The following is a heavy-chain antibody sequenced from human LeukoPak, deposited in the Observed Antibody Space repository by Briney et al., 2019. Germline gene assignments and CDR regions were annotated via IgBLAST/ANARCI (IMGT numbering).Heavy chain of an antibody. J-gene: IGHJ6*03. CDR2: IYYSGST. CDR3: AREALPVVVPAANPVNNDGELKNYYYYMDV. Sequence: SETLSLTCTVSGGSISSGSYYWSWIRQPPGKGLEWIGRIYYSGSTNYNPSLKSRVTISVDTSKNQFSLKLSSVTAADTAVYYCAREALPVVVPAANPVNNDGELKNYYYYMDVWGKGTTVTVSS. D-gene: IGHD2-2*01. V-gene: IGHV4-61*02. CDR1: GGSISSGSYY.